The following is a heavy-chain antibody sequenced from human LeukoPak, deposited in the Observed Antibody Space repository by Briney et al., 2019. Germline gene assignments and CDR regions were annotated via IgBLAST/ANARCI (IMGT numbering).Heavy chain of an antibody. D-gene: IGHD3-22*01. Sequence: LEGLSVSSVVSGDSISRYYWCWVCQRPGKGLGWSGYNYFSAITNYTPHLQSRVNISADTSKQQFPLKLNSVAAADTAVYYCTMPTAGLLTWFDPWGQGTLVTVPS. J-gene: IGHJ5*02. V-gene: IGHV4-59*01. CDR3: TMPTAGLLTWFDP. CDR1: GDSISRYY. CDR2: NYFSAIT.